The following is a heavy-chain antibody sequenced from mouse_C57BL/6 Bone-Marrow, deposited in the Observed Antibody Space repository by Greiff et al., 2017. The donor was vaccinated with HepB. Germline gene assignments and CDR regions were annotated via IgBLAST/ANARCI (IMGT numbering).Heavy chain of an antibody. V-gene: IGHV7-3*01. CDR1: GFTFTDYY. Sequence: EVQVVESGGGLVQPGGSLSLSCAASGFTFTDYYMSWVRQPPGKALEWLGFIRNKANGYTTEYSASVKGRFTISRDNSRSILYLQMNALRAEDSATYYCASLSSYAMDYWGQGTSVTVSS. CDR2: IRNKANGYTT. CDR3: ASLSSYAMDY. D-gene: IGHD6-1*01. J-gene: IGHJ4*01.